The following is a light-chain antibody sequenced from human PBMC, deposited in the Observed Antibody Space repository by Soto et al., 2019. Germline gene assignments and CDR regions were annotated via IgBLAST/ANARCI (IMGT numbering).Light chain of an antibody. Sequence: EIVLTQSPGTLSLSPGDRATLSCRASQSVSSSYFAWYQQAPGQAPRLLIYGASSRATGIPDRFSGSGSGTDFTLTISRLEPEDFAVYYCQQYGRSPRTFGQGTKVEIK. CDR2: GAS. J-gene: IGKJ1*01. CDR1: QSVSSSY. CDR3: QQYGRSPRT. V-gene: IGKV3-20*01.